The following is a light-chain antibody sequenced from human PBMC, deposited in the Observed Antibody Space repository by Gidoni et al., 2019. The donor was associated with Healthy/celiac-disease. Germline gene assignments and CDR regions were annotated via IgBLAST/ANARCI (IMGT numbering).Light chain of an antibody. V-gene: IGKV1-39*01. J-gene: IGKJ1*01. Sequence: DIHLTKPPSPLPASLGDRVTITCRTSDSMASNINWYQQLPEKAPSPLIYTASNMKRGVPSRISGSGCGAEITLTITDLQAEDFATYYYQQTYGMPWTFGQGTYVDIK. CDR2: TAS. CDR1: DSMASN. CDR3: QQTYGMPWT.